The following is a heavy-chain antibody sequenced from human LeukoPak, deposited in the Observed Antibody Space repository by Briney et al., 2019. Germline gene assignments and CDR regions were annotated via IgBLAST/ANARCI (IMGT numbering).Heavy chain of an antibody. CDR1: GFTFSSYA. V-gene: IGHV3-23*01. Sequence: PGGSLRLSCAASGFTFSSYAMSWVRQAPGKGLEWVSAISGSGGSTYYADSVKGRFTISRDNSKNTLCLQMNSLRAEDTAVYYCAKELTMVRGGGHDAFDIWGQGTMVTVSS. CDR3: AKELTMVRGGGHDAFDI. J-gene: IGHJ3*02. D-gene: IGHD3-10*01. CDR2: ISGSGGST.